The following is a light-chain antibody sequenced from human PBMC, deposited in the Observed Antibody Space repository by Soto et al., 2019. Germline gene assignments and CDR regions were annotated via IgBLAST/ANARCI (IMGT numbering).Light chain of an antibody. CDR2: DTS. J-gene: IGKJ5*01. CDR3: QQRSNWPPVIT. CDR1: QSVSIK. Sequence: EIVMTQSPATLSVSPGERATLSCRASQSVSIKLAWYQQKPGQAPRLLIYDTSTRATGIPARFSGSGSGTEFTLTISSLQSEDFAVYYCQQRSNWPPVITFGQGTRLEIK. V-gene: IGKV3-15*01.